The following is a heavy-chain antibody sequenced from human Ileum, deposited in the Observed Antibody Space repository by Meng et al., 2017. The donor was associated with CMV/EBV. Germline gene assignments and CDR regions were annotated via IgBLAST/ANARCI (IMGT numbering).Heavy chain of an antibody. J-gene: IGHJ4*02. CDR2: IKEDGSQK. V-gene: IGHV3-7*01. Sequence: GESLKISCAASGFTFLNSWMTWVRQAPGKGPEWVATIKEDGSQKFYSASVKGRFTISRDNAQNSLYLQMNNVSHEDTAMYYCARFASVGYWGQGTLVTVSS. CDR1: GFTFLNSW. CDR3: ARFASVGY. D-gene: IGHD3-16*01.